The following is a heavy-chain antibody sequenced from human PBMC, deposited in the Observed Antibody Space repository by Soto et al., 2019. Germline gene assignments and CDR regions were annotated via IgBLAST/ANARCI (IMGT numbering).Heavy chain of an antibody. V-gene: IGHV3-7*01. Sequence: EVQLVESGGGLVQPGGSLRLSCAASGFTFNTYWMTWVRQAPGQGLEWVANIKPDGSETYYLDSVKGRFTISRDSARDSVHLQMNVLRAEDTALYYCGRFGIVAAIDYWGRGTLVTVSS. CDR1: GFTFNTYW. CDR3: GRFGIVAAIDY. J-gene: IGHJ4*02. CDR2: IKPDGSET. D-gene: IGHD5-12*01.